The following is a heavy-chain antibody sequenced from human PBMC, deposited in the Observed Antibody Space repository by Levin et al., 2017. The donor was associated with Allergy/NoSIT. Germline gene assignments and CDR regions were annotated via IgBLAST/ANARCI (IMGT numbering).Heavy chain of an antibody. D-gene: IGHD6-13*01. Sequence: LSLTCAASGFTFSSFEMNWVRQAPGKGLEWVSYISSSGSTIYYADSVKGRFTISRDNAKNSLFLQMNSLRAEDTAVYYCARGRSRSLDYWGQGTLVTVSS. J-gene: IGHJ4*02. CDR2: ISSSGSTI. CDR1: GFTFSSFE. V-gene: IGHV3-48*03. CDR3: ARGRSRSLDY.